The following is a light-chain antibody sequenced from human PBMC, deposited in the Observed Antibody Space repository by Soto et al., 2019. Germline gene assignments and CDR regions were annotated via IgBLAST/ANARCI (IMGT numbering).Light chain of an antibody. J-gene: IGKJ1*01. Sequence: EIGLTQSPGTPSLSPGERATLAGMASQSVSSSFLAWYQQKPGQAPRLLIYGASSRATGIPDRFSGSGSGTDFTLTISRLEPEDFAVYYCQQYGSSPRTFGQGTKVDIK. V-gene: IGKV3-20*01. CDR2: GAS. CDR3: QQYGSSPRT. CDR1: QSVSSSF.